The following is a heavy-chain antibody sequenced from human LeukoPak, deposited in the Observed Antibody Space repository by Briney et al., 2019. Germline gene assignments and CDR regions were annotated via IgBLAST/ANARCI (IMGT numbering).Heavy chain of an antibody. J-gene: IGHJ6*02. CDR2: IYYAGVT. Sequence: SETLSLTCIVSGGSISNTNFYWAWIRQPPGKGLEWIGNIYYAGVTSYNPSLKSRATISVDTSKSQFSLRLTSVTAADTAVYYCARQVPGPYNYYGMDVWGQGTTVTVSS. CDR3: ARQVPGPYNYYGMDV. V-gene: IGHV4-39*01. CDR1: GGSISNTNFY.